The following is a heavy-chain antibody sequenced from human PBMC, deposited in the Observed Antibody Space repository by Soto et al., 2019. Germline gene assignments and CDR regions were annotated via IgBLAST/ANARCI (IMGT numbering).Heavy chain of an antibody. CDR2: ISGSGGST. CDR1: GFTFSSYA. V-gene: IGHV3-23*01. J-gene: IGHJ5*02. CDR3: AKVSGRLRFLEWLLSDEYNWFDP. Sequence: GGSLRLSCAASGFTFSSYAMSWVRQAPGKGLEWVSAISGSGGSTYYADSVKGRFTISRDNSKNTLYLQMNSLRAEDTAVYYCAKVSGRLRFLEWLLSDEYNWFDPWGQGTLVTVSS. D-gene: IGHD3-3*01.